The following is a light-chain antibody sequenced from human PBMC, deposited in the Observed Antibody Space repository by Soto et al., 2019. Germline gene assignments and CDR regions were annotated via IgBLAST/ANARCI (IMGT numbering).Light chain of an antibody. V-gene: IGKV3-20*01. CDR3: QQYDSLPLT. CDR2: GAS. J-gene: IGKJ5*01. CDR1: QSVSRR. Sequence: EIVLTQFPGTLSLSPGGRATLSCRASQSVSRRLAWHQHRPGQSPRLLISGASMRASGVPVRFSGSGSGTDFALTISSLEPEDIATYYCQQYDSLPLTFGQGTRLEIK.